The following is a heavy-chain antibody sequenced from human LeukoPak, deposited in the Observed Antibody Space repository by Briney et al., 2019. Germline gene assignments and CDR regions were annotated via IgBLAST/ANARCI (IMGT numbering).Heavy chain of an antibody. CDR2: INSDGSST. J-gene: IGHJ4*02. CDR3: AREPVVVTATNLFDY. D-gene: IGHD2-21*02. CDR1: GFTFSGYW. Sequence: PGGSLRLSCAASGFTFSGYWMHWVRHAPGKGLVWVSRINSDGSSTSYADSVKGRFTISRDNAKNTLYLQMNSLRAEDTAVYYCAREPVVVTATNLFDYWGQGTLVTVSS. V-gene: IGHV3-74*01.